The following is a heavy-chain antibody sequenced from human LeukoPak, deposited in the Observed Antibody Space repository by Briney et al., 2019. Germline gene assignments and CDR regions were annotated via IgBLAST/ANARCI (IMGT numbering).Heavy chain of an antibody. CDR1: GFTFSSYA. CDR2: ISYDGSNK. J-gene: IGHJ4*02. V-gene: IGHV3-30-3*01. Sequence: GGSLRLSCAASGFTFSSYAMHWVRQAPGKGLEWVAVISYDGSNKYYADSVKGRFTISRDNSKNTPYLQMNSLRAEDTAVYYCARDLNYRIAAAGTRDFDYWGQGTLVTVSS. CDR3: ARDLNYRIAAAGTRDFDY. D-gene: IGHD6-13*01.